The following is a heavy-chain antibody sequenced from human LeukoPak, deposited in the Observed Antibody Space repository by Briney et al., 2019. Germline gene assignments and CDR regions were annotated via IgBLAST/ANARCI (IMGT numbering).Heavy chain of an antibody. Sequence: GGSLRLSCAASGFTFDDYAMHWVRQAPGKCLEWVSGISWNSGSIGYADSVKGRFTISRDNAKNSLYLQMNSLRAEDMALYYCAKGDSSSWYGNWFDPWGQGTLVTVSS. CDR1: GFTFDDYA. D-gene: IGHD6-13*01. J-gene: IGHJ5*02. CDR3: AKGDSSSWYGNWFDP. CDR2: ISWNSGSI. V-gene: IGHV3-9*03.